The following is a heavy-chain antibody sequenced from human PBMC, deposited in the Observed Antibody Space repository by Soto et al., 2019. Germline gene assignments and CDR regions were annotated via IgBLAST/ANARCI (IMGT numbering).Heavy chain of an antibody. J-gene: IGHJ3*02. V-gene: IGHV4-39*01. CDR3: ARRGYYAISAFDI. D-gene: IGHD2-8*01. CDR1: GGSLSSSSYY. CDR2: IYYSGST. Sequence: SDTLSLTCTVSGGSLSSSSYYWGWIRQPPGKGLEWIGSIYYSGSTYYNPSLKSRVTISVDTSKNQFSLKLSSVTAADTAVYYCARRGYYAISAFDIWGQGTMVTVS.